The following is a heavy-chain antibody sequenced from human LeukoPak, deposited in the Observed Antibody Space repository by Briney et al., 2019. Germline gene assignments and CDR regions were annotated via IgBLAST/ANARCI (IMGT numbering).Heavy chain of an antibody. Sequence: QPGGSLRLSCAASGFTFSSYWMHWVRQAPGKGLVWVSRINSDGSSTSYADSVKGRFTISRDNAKNTLYLQMNSLRAEDTAVYYCATQYGSGSYEFDYWGQGTLVTVSS. D-gene: IGHD3-10*01. J-gene: IGHJ4*02. V-gene: IGHV3-74*01. CDR3: ATQYGSGSYEFDY. CDR2: INSDGSST. CDR1: GFTFSSYW.